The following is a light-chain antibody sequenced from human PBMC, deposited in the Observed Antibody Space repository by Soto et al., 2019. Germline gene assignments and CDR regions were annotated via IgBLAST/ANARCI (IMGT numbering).Light chain of an antibody. CDR3: LQEYRYPLT. CDR2: AAS. V-gene: IGKV1-6*02. CDR1: QGISSD. Sequence: IQMTQSPSTLSGSVGDRVTVTCRASQGISSDLGWFQQKPGKAPKLLIYAASSLQSGVPSRFSGRGSGTYFTLTISGLQVEDSATYYCLQEYRYPLTFGGGTKVDIK. J-gene: IGKJ4*01.